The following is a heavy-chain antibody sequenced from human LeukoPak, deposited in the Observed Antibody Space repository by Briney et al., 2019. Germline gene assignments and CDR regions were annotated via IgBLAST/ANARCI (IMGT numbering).Heavy chain of an antibody. CDR1: GFTFRDYY. J-gene: IGHJ5*02. CDR3: VRLHDSRPSS. CDR2: VSGTSSFT. D-gene: IGHD3-16*01. Sequence: GGSLRLSCAASGFTFRDYYMSWIRQAPGKGLEWVSYVSGTSSFTSYADSVRGRFTISRDNAKNSLYLQMNSLRAEDTAVYYCVRLHDSRPSSWGQGALVTVSS. V-gene: IGHV3-11*06.